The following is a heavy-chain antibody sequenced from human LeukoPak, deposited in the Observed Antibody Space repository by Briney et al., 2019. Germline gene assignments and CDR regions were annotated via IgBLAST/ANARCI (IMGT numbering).Heavy chain of an antibody. J-gene: IGHJ4*02. CDR1: GGSISSGGYS. CDR3: ARGLGDILTGYPPWGSFDY. CDR2: IYHSGST. D-gene: IGHD3-9*01. V-gene: IGHV4-30-2*01. Sequence: SETLSLTCAVSGGSISSGGYSWSWVRQPRGRGLEWIGYIYHSGSTYYNPSLKSRVTISVDRYKTQFSLKLSSVTAADTAVYYCARGLGDILTGYPPWGSFDYWGPGTPVTVSS.